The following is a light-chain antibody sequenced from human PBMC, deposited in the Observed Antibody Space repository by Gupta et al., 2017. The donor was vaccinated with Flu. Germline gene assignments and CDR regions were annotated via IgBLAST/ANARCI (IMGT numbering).Light chain of an antibody. CDR3: VIWHSSAWV. CDR2: YKSDSDK. Sequence: CTVRRCINVGGSKIYWDQQKPGRPPRYLLTYKSDSDKHQGSGVPSRFSGSKDASANAGILLISGLQSEDEADYYCVIWHSSAWVFGGGTKLTVL. J-gene: IGLJ2*01. CDR1: RCINVGGSK. V-gene: IGLV5-45*01.